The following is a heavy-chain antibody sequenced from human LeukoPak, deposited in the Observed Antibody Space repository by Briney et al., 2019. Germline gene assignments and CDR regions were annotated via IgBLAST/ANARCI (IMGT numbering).Heavy chain of an antibody. D-gene: IGHD6-13*01. CDR1: GGSISSGDYY. Sequence: PSETLSLTCTVSGGSISSGDYYWSWIRQPPGKGLEWIGYIYYSGSTNYNPSLKSRVTISVDTSKNQFSLKLSSVTAADTAVYYCARLEQQLVLDYWGQGTLVTVSS. CDR3: ARLEQQLVLDY. V-gene: IGHV4-61*08. J-gene: IGHJ4*02. CDR2: IYYSGST.